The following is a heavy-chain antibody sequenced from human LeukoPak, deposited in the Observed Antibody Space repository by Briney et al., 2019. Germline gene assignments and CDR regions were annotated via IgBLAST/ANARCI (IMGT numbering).Heavy chain of an antibody. CDR2: ISWNSGSI. Sequence: GRSLRLSYAASGFTFDDYAMHWVRQAPGKGLEWVSGISWNSGSIGYADSVKGRFTISRDNAKNSLYLQMHSLRAEDTALYYCAKDSTTGTSWGQGTLVTVSS. V-gene: IGHV3-9*01. CDR1: GFTFDDYA. CDR3: AKDSTTGTS. J-gene: IGHJ4*02. D-gene: IGHD1-1*01.